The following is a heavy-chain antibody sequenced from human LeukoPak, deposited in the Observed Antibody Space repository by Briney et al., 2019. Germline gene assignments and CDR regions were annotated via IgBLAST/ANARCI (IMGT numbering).Heavy chain of an antibody. CDR1: GFTFGSYW. D-gene: IGHD1-14*01. J-gene: IGHJ4*02. CDR3: ARARIDY. V-gene: IGHV3-7*04. Sequence: GGSLRLSCAASGFTFGSYWMTWVRQAPGKGLEWVATIKEDGGEKYYVDSLRSRFTISRDNAKNSLYLQMTSLTVEDTAVYYCARARIDYRGQGTLVIVSS. CDR2: IKEDGGEK.